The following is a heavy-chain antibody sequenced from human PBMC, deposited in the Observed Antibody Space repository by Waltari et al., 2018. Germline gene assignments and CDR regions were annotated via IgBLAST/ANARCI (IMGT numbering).Heavy chain of an antibody. CDR2: ISWDGGST. CDR1: GFTFDDYT. D-gene: IGHD3-10*01. Sequence: EVQLVESGGVVVQPGGSLRLSCAASGFTFDDYTMHWVRQAPGKGLGWVSLISWDGGSTYYADSVKGRFTISRDNSKNSLYLQMNSLRTEDTALYYCAKDLGRRDGSGMDYWGQGTLVTVSS. J-gene: IGHJ4*02. CDR3: AKDLGRRDGSGMDY. V-gene: IGHV3-43*01.